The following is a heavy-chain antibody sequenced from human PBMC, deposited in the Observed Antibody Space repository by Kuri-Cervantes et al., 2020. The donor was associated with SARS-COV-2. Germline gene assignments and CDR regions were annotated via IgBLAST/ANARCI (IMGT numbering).Heavy chain of an antibody. CDR2: IYTSGST. V-gene: IGHV4-61*02. J-gene: IGHJ4*02. CDR1: GGSISSGSYY. CDR3: ARDAITIFGVAPFDY. D-gene: IGHD3-3*01. Sequence: SETLSLTCTVSGGSISSGSYYWSWIRQPAGKGLEWIGRIYTSGSTNYNPSLKSRVTILVDTSKNQFSLRLSSVTAADTAVYYCARDAITIFGVAPFDYWGQGTLVTVSS.